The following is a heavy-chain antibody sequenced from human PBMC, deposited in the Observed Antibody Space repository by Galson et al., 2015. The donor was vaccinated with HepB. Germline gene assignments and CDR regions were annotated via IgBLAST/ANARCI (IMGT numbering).Heavy chain of an antibody. CDR3: ATGFFAYAFDI. J-gene: IGHJ3*02. D-gene: IGHD2/OR15-2a*01. CDR1: GYILSKLS. V-gene: IGHV1-24*01. Sequence: SVKVSCKVSGYILSKLSIHWVRQAPGKGLEWMGGFNPEDGETIYAQKFQGRVMMTEDISTDTAYMELSSLRSEDTAVYYCATGFFAYAFDIWGQGTMVTVSS. CDR2: FNPEDGET.